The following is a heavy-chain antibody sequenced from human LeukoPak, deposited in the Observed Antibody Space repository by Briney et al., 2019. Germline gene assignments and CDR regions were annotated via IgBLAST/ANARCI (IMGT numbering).Heavy chain of an antibody. V-gene: IGHV4-30-4*01. CDR2: IYYSGST. CDR3: ARDWGEQQPLGEAFDI. J-gene: IGHJ3*02. D-gene: IGHD6-13*01. Sequence: SETLSLTCTVSGDSINSGDFYWSWIRQPPGKGLEWIGYIYYSGSTYYNPSLKSRVTISVDTSKNQFSLKLSSVTAADTAVYYCARDWGEQQPLGEAFDIWGQGTMVTVSS. CDR1: GDSINSGDFY.